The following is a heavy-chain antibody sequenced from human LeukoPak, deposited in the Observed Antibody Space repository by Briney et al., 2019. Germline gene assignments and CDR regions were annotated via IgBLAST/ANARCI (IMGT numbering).Heavy chain of an antibody. CDR3: ARGFTIPADEGYYFDY. CDR1: GFTFSSYA. CDR2: KSYDGSNK. D-gene: IGHD3-3*01. Sequence: GGSLRLSCAASGFTFSSYAMYWVRQAPGKGLEWVAVKSYDGSNKYYADSVKGRFTISRDNSKNTLYLQMNSLRAEDTAVYYCARGFTIPADEGYYFDYWGQGTLVTVSS. J-gene: IGHJ4*02. V-gene: IGHV3-30-3*01.